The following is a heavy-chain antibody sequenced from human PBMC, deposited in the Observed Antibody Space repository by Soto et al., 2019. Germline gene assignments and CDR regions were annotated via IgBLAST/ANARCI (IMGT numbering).Heavy chain of an antibody. Sequence: EVQLEESGGGLVQPGGSLRLSCAASGFTFSGYWMHWVRQAPGKGLVWVSRISSDGSSTTYADSVKGRFTISRDNAKNTLYLQMNSLRAEDTAVYYCARHMVVGDDYYYYMDVWGKGTTVTVSS. D-gene: IGHD5-12*01. J-gene: IGHJ6*03. CDR1: GFTFSGYW. CDR2: ISSDGSST. CDR3: ARHMVVGDDYYYYMDV. V-gene: IGHV3-74*01.